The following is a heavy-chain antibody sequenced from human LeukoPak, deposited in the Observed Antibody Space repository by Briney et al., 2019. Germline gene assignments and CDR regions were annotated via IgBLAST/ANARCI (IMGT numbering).Heavy chain of an antibody. V-gene: IGHV4-34*01. Sequence: SETLSLTCAVYGGSFSGYYWSWIRQPPGKGLEWIGEINHSGSTNYNPSLKSRVTISVDTSKNQFSLKLSSVTAADTAVYYCARGYYDFWSGYSRESDYWGQGTLVTVSS. J-gene: IGHJ4*02. CDR2: INHSGST. D-gene: IGHD3-3*01. CDR1: GGSFSGYY. CDR3: ARGYYDFWSGYSRESDY.